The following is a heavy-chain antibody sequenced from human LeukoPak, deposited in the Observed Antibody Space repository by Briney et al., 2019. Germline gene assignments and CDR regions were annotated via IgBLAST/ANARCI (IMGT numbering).Heavy chain of an antibody. CDR1: GFTVSSNY. J-gene: IGHJ4*02. Sequence: GGSLRLSCAASGFTVSSNYMSWVRQAPGKGLEWVSVIYSGGSTYYADSVKGRFTISRDNAKNSLYLQMNSLRAEDTAVYYCARWGYYYDSITFDYWGQGTLVTVSS. V-gene: IGHV3-53*01. CDR3: ARWGYYYDSITFDY. CDR2: IYSGGST. D-gene: IGHD3-22*01.